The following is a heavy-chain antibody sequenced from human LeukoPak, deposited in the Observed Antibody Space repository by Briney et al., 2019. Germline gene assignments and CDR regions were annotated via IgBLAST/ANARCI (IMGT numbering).Heavy chain of an antibody. J-gene: IGHJ6*03. CDR3: ARVDGGNLNYYYYYMDV. CDR1: GGSFSGYY. D-gene: IGHD4-23*01. CDR2: INHSGST. Sequence: PSETLSLTCAVYGGSFSGYYWSWIRQPPGKGLEWIGEINHSGSTNYNPSLKSRVTISVDTSKNQFSLKLSSVTAADTAVYYCARVDGGNLNYYYYYMDVWGKGTTVTVSS. V-gene: IGHV4-34*01.